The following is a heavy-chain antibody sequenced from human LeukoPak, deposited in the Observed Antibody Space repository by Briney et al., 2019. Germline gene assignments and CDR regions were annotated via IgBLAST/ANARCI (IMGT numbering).Heavy chain of an antibody. CDR3: ARDGRRYYGSGSYFLDWIDP. Sequence: GGSLRLSCAASGFNFDDYGMSWVHQAPGKGLEWVSGINWNGRAIGYADSVKGRFIISRDNAKSSLYLEMSILRAEDTALYYCARDGRRYYGSGSYFLDWIDPWGQGTLVIVSS. CDR1: GFNFDDYG. D-gene: IGHD3-10*01. J-gene: IGHJ5*02. V-gene: IGHV3-20*04. CDR2: INWNGRAI.